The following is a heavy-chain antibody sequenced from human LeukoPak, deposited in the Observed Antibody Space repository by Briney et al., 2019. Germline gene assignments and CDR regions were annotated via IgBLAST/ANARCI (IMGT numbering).Heavy chain of an antibody. J-gene: IGHJ4*02. CDR3: ARDSEGPGYSYGSYNFDY. CDR1: GGTFSSYA. V-gene: IGHV1-69*13. D-gene: IGHD5-18*01. CDR2: IIPIFGTA. Sequence: SVKVSCKASGGTFSSYAISWVRQAPGQGLEWMGGIIPIFGTANYAQKFQGRVTITADESTSTAYMELSSLRSEDTAVYYCARDSEGPGYSYGSYNFDYWGQGTLVTVSS.